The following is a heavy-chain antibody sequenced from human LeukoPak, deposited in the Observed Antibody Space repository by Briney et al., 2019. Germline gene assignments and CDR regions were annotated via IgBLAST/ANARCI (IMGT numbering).Heavy chain of an antibody. CDR1: GFTFSDYY. CDR3: ASGYDYVWGSCPSHFDY. V-gene: IGHV3-11*04. CDR2: ISSSRSTI. D-gene: IGHD3-16*01. Sequence: GGSLRLSCAASGFTFSDYYMSWIRQAPGKGLEGVSYISSSRSTIYYADSVKARFTISRDNAKNSLYLQMHSLRAEDTAVYYCASGYDYVWGSCPSHFDYWGQGTLVTVSS. J-gene: IGHJ4*02.